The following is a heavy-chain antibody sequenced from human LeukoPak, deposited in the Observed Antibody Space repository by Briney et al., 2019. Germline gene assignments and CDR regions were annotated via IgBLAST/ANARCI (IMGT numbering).Heavy chain of an antibody. CDR3: ARGAATGPTLGLDY. CDR1: GFTVSSNY. D-gene: IGHD6-13*01. Sequence: RPGGSLRLSCVASGFTVSSNYMTWVRQAPGKGLERVSVIYTGGTPYYADSVKGRFTISRDISKNTVYLQMNSLRVEDTAVYFCARGAATGPTLGLDYWGQGTLVTVSS. J-gene: IGHJ4*02. V-gene: IGHV3-53*01. CDR2: IYTGGTP.